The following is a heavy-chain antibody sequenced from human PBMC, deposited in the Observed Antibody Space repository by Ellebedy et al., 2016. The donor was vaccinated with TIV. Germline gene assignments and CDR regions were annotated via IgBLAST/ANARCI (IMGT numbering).Heavy chain of an antibody. J-gene: IGHJ4*02. V-gene: IGHV1-3*01. CDR3: ARVAESSGYSPFVY. CDR1: GNTFSIYA. CDR2: INVGNGNT. Sequence: ASVKVSCKPSGNTFSIYAIHWVRQAPGQRLEWMGWINVGNGNTKYSQKFQGRVTITVDKSTTTAYMEMSSLRSEDTAMYYCARVAESSGYSPFVYWGQGSLVTVSS. D-gene: IGHD3-22*01.